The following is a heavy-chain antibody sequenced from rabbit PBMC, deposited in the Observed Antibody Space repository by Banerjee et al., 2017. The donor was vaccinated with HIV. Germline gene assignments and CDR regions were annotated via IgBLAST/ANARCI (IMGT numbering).Heavy chain of an antibody. V-gene: IGHV1S45*01. J-gene: IGHJ4*01. D-gene: IGHD1-1*01. Sequence: QQQLEESGGDLVKPEGSLTLTCTASGFSFSTTYWICWVRQAPGKGLEWIACIYVGNGHIAYASWVNGRFTISKTSSTTVTLQMTSLTVADTATYFCARDTGGYDLWGPGTLVTVS. CDR3: ARDTGGYDL. CDR1: GFSFSTTYW. CDR2: IYVGNGHI.